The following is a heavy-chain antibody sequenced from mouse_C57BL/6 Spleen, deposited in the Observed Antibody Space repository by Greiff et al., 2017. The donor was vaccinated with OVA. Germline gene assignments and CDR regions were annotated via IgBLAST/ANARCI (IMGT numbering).Heavy chain of an antibody. J-gene: IGHJ2*01. CDR2: IYPGDGDT. CDR3: ARSGYYFDY. Sequence: VQLQESGPELVKPGASVKISCKASGYAFSSSWMNWVKQRPGKGLEWIGRIYPGDGDTNYNGKFKGKATLTADKSSSTAYMQLSSLTSEDSAVYFCARSGYYFDYWGQGTTLTVSS. V-gene: IGHV1-82*01. CDR1: GYAFSSSW.